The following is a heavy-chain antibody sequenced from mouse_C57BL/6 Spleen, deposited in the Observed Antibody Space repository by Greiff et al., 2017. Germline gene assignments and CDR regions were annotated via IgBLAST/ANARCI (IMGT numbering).Heavy chain of an antibody. CDR2: ISSGSSTI. CDR3: ARDYDGYVWAMDY. CDR1: GFTFSDYG. J-gene: IGHJ4*01. D-gene: IGHD2-3*01. V-gene: IGHV5-17*01. Sequence: EVQLVESGGGLVKPGGSLKLSCAASGFTFSDYGMHWVRQAPEKGLVWVAYISSGSSTIYYADTVKGRFTISRDNAKNTLFLQRTSLRSEDTALYYCARDYDGYVWAMDYWGQGTSVTGSS.